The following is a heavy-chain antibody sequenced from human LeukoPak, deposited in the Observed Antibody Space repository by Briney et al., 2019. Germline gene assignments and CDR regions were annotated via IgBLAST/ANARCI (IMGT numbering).Heavy chain of an antibody. Sequence: PSETLSLTCTASGYSISSGYYWGWIRQPPGKGLEWIWEINHSGSTNYNPSLKSRVTISVDTSKNQFSLKLSSVTAADTAVYYCAGITMLRGAPIDYWGQGTLVTVSS. J-gene: IGHJ4*02. CDR2: INHSGST. D-gene: IGHD3-10*01. CDR1: GYSISSGYY. V-gene: IGHV4-38-2*02. CDR3: AGITMLRGAPIDY.